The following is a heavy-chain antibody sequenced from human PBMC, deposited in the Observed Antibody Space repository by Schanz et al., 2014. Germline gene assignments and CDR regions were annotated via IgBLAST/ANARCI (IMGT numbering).Heavy chain of an antibody. CDR1: GLIFSNYV. D-gene: IGHD6-13*01. CDR3: AKSQDSSFDS. Sequence: EVQLLESGGGLVQPGGSLKLSCAASGLIFSNYVMSWVRQAPGKGLEWVSTIGTSGGTNYAESVKGRFTISRDNSKNTLYLQMNSLRAEDTAVYCCAKSQDSSFDSWGQGTLVTVSS. CDR2: IGTSGGT. V-gene: IGHV3-23*01. J-gene: IGHJ4*02.